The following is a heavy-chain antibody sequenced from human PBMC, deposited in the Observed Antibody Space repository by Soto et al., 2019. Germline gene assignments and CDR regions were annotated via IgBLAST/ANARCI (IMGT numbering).Heavy chain of an antibody. J-gene: IGHJ6*02. Sequence: QVQLVESGGGLVKPGGSLRLSCAASGFTFSDYYMSWIRQAPGKGLEWVSYISSSGSTIYYADSVKGRFTISWDNAKNSLYLQRNSLRAEDTAVYYCARAAAPGYCSSTSCYTPSYYYYGMDVWGQGTTVTVSS. CDR2: ISSSGSTI. V-gene: IGHV3-11*01. CDR3: ARAAAPGYCSSTSCYTPSYYYYGMDV. CDR1: GFTFSDYY. D-gene: IGHD2-2*02.